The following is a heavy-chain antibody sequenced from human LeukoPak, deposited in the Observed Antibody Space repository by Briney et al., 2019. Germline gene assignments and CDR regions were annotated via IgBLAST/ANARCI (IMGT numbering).Heavy chain of an antibody. J-gene: IGHJ5*02. D-gene: IGHD3-10*01. V-gene: IGHV4-61*02. CDR1: GGSISSGSYY. Sequence: KSSETLSLTCTVSGGSISSGSYYWSWIRQPAGKGLEWIGRIYTSGSTNYNPSLQSRVTISVDTSKNQFSLKLSSVTAADTAVYYCARDFGYYGSGSRGFVFDPWGQGTLVTVSS. CDR3: ARDFGYYGSGSRGFVFDP. CDR2: IYTSGST.